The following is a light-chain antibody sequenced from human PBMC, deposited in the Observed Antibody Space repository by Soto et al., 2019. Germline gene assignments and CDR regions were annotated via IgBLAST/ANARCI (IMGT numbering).Light chain of an antibody. V-gene: IGKV3-15*01. CDR2: GAS. Sequence: EIGMTQSRDTLSVSPGERATRACRASQSVSTNLAWYQQKPGQAPRLLLYGASTRATGIPARFSGSGSGTEFTLTISSLQSEDFAVYYCQQYSDWLRTFGQGAKVEIK. J-gene: IGKJ1*01. CDR3: QQYSDWLRT. CDR1: QSVSTN.